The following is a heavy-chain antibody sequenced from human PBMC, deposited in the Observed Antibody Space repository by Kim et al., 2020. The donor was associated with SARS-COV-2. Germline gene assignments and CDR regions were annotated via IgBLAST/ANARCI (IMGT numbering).Heavy chain of an antibody. CDR1: GGSISSSSYY. Sequence: SETLSLTCTVSGGSISSSSYYWGWIRQPPGKGLEWIGSIYYSGSTYYNPSLKSRVTISVDTSKNQFSLKLSSVTAADTAVYYCARDPLGVAVAGFDYWGQGTLVTVSS. J-gene: IGHJ4*02. CDR2: IYYSGST. D-gene: IGHD6-19*01. CDR3: ARDPLGVAVAGFDY. V-gene: IGHV4-39*07.